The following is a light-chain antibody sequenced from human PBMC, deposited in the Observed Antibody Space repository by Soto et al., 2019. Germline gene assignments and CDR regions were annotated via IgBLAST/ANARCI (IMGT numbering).Light chain of an antibody. CDR1: QSVNSRY. CDR3: QQYAGSPT. CDR2: GAS. Sequence: EIVLTPSPGTLSLSPVERAPLSCRASQSVNSRYLAWYQHKRGQAPRLLIYGASSRATGTPDRFTGSGSGTDFTLTISRLEPEDFAVYYCQQYAGSPTFGRGTKVDIK. V-gene: IGKV3-20*01. J-gene: IGKJ4*01.